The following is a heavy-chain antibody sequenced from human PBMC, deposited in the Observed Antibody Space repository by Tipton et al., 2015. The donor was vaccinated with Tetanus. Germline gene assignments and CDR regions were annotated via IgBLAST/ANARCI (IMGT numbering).Heavy chain of an antibody. J-gene: IGHJ3*02. D-gene: IGHD3-10*01. CDR1: GFTFSNYG. Sequence: SLRLSCAASGFTFSNYGMSWVRQAPGKGLEWVLYIGPSSTTIYYADFVKGRFTISRDNAQNSLYLQMNSLRAEDRAVYYCAKSRASSHYRGAFEIWGQGTMVTVSS. CDR3: AKSRASSHYRGAFEI. CDR2: IGPSSTTI. V-gene: IGHV3-48*01.